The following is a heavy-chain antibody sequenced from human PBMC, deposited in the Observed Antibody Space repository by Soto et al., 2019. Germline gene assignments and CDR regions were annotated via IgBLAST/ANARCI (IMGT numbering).Heavy chain of an antibody. CDR3: SRTGSSLTFDY. Sequence: QVQLVQSGAEVKKPGSSVKVSCKASGGTFSSYAISWVRQAPGQGLEWMGGIIPIFGTANYAQKFQGRVTLTADESTSTAYMELSSLRSEDTAVYYCSRTGSSLTFDYWGQGTLVTVSS. J-gene: IGHJ4*02. CDR1: GGTFSSYA. CDR2: IIPIFGTA. V-gene: IGHV1-69*12. D-gene: IGHD3-10*01.